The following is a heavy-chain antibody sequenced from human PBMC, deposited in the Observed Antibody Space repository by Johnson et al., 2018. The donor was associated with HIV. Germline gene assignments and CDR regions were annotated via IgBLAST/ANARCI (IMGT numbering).Heavy chain of an antibody. Sequence: QVQLVESGGGVVQPGRSMRLSCAASGFTFSSYAMHWVRQAPGKGLEWVAVISYDGSNKYYADSVKGRFTISRDNSKNSLYLQMNSLRTEDTALYYCAAAGIDAFDIWGQGTMVTVSS. V-gene: IGHV3-30*04. CDR1: GFTFSSYA. CDR3: AAAGIDAFDI. J-gene: IGHJ3*02. CDR2: ISYDGSNK. D-gene: IGHD6-13*01.